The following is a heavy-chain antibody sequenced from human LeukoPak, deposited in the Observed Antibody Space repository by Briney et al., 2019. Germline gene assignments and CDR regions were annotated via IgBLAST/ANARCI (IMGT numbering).Heavy chain of an antibody. CDR1: GYSYINYW. V-gene: IGHV5-51*01. D-gene: IGHD1-1*01. Sequence: GESLKISCRGSGYSYINYWIGCVRQMPGKGLEWMGIIYPGDSDTRYSPSFQGQVTISADKSISTAYLQWSSLKASDTAMYYCARQPTGTIVYSLQGTLVTVSS. CDR2: IYPGDSDT. J-gene: IGHJ4*02. CDR3: ARQPTGTIVY.